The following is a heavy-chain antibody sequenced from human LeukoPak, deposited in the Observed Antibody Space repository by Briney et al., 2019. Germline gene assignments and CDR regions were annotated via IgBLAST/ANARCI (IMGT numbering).Heavy chain of an antibody. CDR1: GFTFSSYG. D-gene: IGHD3-22*01. CDR3: AKVLSKGGGYYLTDY. V-gene: IGHV3-30*02. CDR2: IRYDGGDK. J-gene: IGHJ4*02. Sequence: PGRSLRLSCAASGFTFSSYGMHWVRQAPGKGLDWVASIRYDGGDKYYADSVKGRFTIFRDNSKNTLYLQINSLRPEDTAVYYCAKVLSKGGGYYLTDYWGQGTLVTVSS.